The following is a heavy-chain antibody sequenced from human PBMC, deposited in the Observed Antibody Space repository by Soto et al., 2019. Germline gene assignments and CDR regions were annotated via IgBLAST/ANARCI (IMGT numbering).Heavy chain of an antibody. V-gene: IGHV3-23*01. J-gene: IGHJ4*02. CDR3: GKDLFLTSGRTFFFDS. Sequence: GGSLRLSCAASGFTFSTYAMTWVRQAPGRGLEWVSTILHDETPFYTDSVKGRFTISRDNVRGTLYLQMNGLRVEDAALYFCGKDLFLTSGRTFFFDSWGQGSLVTVSS. CDR2: ILHDETP. D-gene: IGHD1-1*01. CDR1: GFTFSTYA.